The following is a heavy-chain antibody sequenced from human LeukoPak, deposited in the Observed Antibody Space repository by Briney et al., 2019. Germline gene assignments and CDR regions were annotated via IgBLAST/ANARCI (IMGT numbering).Heavy chain of an antibody. J-gene: IGHJ5*02. CDR1: GGSISSSSYY. CDR2: IYYSGST. D-gene: IGHD7-27*01. V-gene: IGHV4-39*07. CDR3: ARVGLGIPPSFNWFDP. Sequence: SETLSLTCTVSGGSISSSSYYWGWLRQPPGKGLEWIGSIYYSGSTYYNPSLKSRVTISVDTSKNQFSLKLSSVTAADTAVYYCARVGLGIPPSFNWFDPWGQGTLVTVSS.